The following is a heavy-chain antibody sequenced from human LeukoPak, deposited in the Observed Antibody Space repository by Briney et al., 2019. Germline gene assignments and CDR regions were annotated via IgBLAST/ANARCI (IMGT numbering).Heavy chain of an antibody. J-gene: IGHJ4*02. Sequence: PSETLSLTCTVSGGSINGGNYYWAWLRQPAGKGLEWIGRISPSGSTNHNPSLTSRVTISVDTSKNQFSLKLNFVTAADTAVYYCARVSYQEGVDYWGQGTLVTVSS. CDR2: ISPSGST. CDR1: GGSINGGNYY. D-gene: IGHD2-2*01. CDR3: ARVSYQEGVDY. V-gene: IGHV4-61*02.